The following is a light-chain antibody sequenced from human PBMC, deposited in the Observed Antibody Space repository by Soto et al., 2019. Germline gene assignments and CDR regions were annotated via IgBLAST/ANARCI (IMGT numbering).Light chain of an antibody. V-gene: IGKV3-11*01. CDR1: QSVSSY. Sequence: EIVLTQSPATLSLSPGERATLSCRASQSVSSYLAWYQQKPGQAPRLLIYDASNRATGIPARFSGSGSGTDFTLIISSLEPEDFVVYYCQQRSNWPLTFGPGTKVDIK. J-gene: IGKJ3*01. CDR2: DAS. CDR3: QQRSNWPLT.